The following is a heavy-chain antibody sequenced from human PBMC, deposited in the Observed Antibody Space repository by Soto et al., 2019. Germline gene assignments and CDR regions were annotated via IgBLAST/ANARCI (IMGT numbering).Heavy chain of an antibody. CDR1: GFSFGDYV. CDR2: IGGRDGST. Sequence: EVQLLESGGGVVRPGGSRRLSFEASGFSFGDYVMNWVRQGQGKGLECVSSIGGRDGSTYYADSVKGRFTISRGNSKNTVFLQLEGLRGEDTAGYYFAKGPSVRWHGGPPPNLFNPWGQGTQVIVSS. CDR3: AKGPSVRWHGGPPPNLFNP. J-gene: IGHJ5*02. D-gene: IGHD2-15*01. V-gene: IGHV3-23*01.